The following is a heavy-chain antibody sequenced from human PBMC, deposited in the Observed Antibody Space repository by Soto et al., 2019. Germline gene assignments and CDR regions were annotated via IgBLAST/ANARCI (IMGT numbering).Heavy chain of an antibody. J-gene: IGHJ4*02. CDR3: ARGDVCDY. CDR2: IWYDGSNK. CDR1: GFTVSSYV. Sequence: QVQLEESGGGVVQPGRSLRLSCAASGFTVSSYVMHWVRQAPGKGLEWVAVIWYDGSNKYYADSVKDRFSISRDNSKNTLYLQMNSLRAEDTAVYYCARGDVCDYWGQGTLVTVSS. V-gene: IGHV3-33*01.